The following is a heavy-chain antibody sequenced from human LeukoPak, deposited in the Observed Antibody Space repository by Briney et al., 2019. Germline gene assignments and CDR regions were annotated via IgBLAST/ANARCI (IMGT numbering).Heavy chain of an antibody. Sequence: PGGSLRLSCAASGFTFSSYGMHWVRQAPGKGLEWVAVIWYDGSNKYYADSVKGRFTISRDNSKNTLYLQMNSLRAEDTAVYYCARDLGSGYYFGTIDPWGQGTLVTVSS. J-gene: IGHJ5*02. CDR1: GFTFSSYG. CDR2: IWYDGSNK. CDR3: ARDLGSGYYFGTIDP. D-gene: IGHD3-22*01. V-gene: IGHV3-33*01.